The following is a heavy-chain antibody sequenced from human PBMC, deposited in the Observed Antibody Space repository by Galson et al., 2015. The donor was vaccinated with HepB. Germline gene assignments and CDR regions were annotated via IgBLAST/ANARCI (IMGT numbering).Heavy chain of an antibody. CDR1: GGSFSGYY. CDR2: INHSGST. J-gene: IGHJ6*02. V-gene: IGHV4-34*01. D-gene: IGHD1-26*01. Sequence: SETLSLTCTVSGGSFSGYYWSWIRQPPGKGLEWIGEINHSGSTNYNPSLKSRVTISVDTSKNQFSLKLSSVTAADTAVYYCARGRIVGATRYYYGMDVWGQGTTVTVSS. CDR3: ARGRIVGATRYYYGMDV.